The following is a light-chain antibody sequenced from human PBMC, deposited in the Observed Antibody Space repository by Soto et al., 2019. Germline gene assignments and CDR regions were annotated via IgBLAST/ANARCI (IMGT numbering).Light chain of an antibody. CDR3: QQRSNWTT. Sequence: EIVLTQSPATLSLSPRERATLSCRASQSVSSYLAWYQQKPGQAPRLLIYDASNRATGIPARFSGSGSGTDFTLTISSLEPEDFAVYYWQQRSNWTTFGPGTKVDIK. J-gene: IGKJ3*01. CDR1: QSVSSY. CDR2: DAS. V-gene: IGKV3-11*01.